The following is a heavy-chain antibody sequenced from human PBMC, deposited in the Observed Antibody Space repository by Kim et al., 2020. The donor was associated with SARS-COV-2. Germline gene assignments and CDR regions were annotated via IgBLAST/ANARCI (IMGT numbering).Heavy chain of an antibody. Sequence: GGSLRLSCAASGFTFSSYEMNWVRQAPGKGLEWVSYISSSGSTIYYADSVKGRFTISRDNAKNSLYLQMNSLRAEDTAVYYCAREIKITVTPYYYYYGMDVWGQGTTVTVSS. CDR1: GFTFSSYE. D-gene: IGHD4-17*01. J-gene: IGHJ6*02. V-gene: IGHV3-48*03. CDR2: ISSSGSTI. CDR3: AREIKITVTPYYYYYGMDV.